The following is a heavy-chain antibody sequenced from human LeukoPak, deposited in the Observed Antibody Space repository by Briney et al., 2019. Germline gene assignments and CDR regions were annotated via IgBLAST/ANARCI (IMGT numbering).Heavy chain of an antibody. CDR3: AREEFLHEIDSSGYFVY. Sequence: SETLSLTCTVSGGSITGYYWNWIRQPAGQGLVWLGRVYSSGVGNYNPSLTSRVTMSVDTSKNQFSLKLTSLTAADTAVYYCAREEFLHEIDSSGYFVYWGQGTLVTVSS. CDR1: GGSITGYY. J-gene: IGHJ4*02. D-gene: IGHD3-22*01. V-gene: IGHV4-4*07. CDR2: VYSSGVG.